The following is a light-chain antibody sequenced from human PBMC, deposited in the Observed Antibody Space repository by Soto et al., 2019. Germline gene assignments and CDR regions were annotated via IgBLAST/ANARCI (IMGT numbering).Light chain of an antibody. CDR1: QSISRY. J-gene: IGKJ5*01. V-gene: IGKV1-33*01. CDR3: QQYENLPT. CDR2: DAS. Sequence: DIQMTQSPSSLSASVGDRVTITCRASQSISRYLSWYQQKPGRAPKLLIYDASNLEAGVPSRFRGSGSGTDFTFTISRLQPEDIATYYCQQYENLPTFGQGTRLEIK.